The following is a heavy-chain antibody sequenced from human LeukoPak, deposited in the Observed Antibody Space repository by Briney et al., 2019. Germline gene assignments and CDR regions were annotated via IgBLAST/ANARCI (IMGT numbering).Heavy chain of an antibody. CDR3: ARPSSGWYDWYAFDI. Sequence: GGSLRLSCAASGFTFSSYAMSWVRQAPGKGLEWVSAISGSGGSTYYADSVKGRFTISRDNSKNMLYLQMNSLRAEDTAVYYCARPSSGWYDWYAFDIWGQGTMVTVSS. D-gene: IGHD6-19*01. V-gene: IGHV3-23*01. CDR2: ISGSGGST. CDR1: GFTFSSYA. J-gene: IGHJ3*02.